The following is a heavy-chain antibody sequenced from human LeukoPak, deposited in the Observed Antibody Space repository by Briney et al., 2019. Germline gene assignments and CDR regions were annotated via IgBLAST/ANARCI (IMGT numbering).Heavy chain of an antibody. V-gene: IGHV3-23*01. Sequence: GGSLRLSCAASGFTFSSYAMSWVRQAPGKGLEWVSAISGSGGSTYYADSVKGRFTISRDNSKNTLYLQMNSPRAEDTAVYYCAKEERITMIVVVIGAFDIWGQGTMVTVSS. J-gene: IGHJ3*02. D-gene: IGHD3-22*01. CDR2: ISGSGGST. CDR3: AKEERITMIVVVIGAFDI. CDR1: GFTFSSYA.